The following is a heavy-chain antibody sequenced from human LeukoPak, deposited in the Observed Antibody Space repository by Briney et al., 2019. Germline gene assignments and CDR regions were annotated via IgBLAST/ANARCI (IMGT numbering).Heavy chain of an antibody. J-gene: IGHJ4*02. V-gene: IGHV3-30-3*01. D-gene: IGHD2-15*01. Sequence: GGSLRLSCAASGFTFSSYAMHWVRQAPGKGLEWVAVISYDGSNKYYADSVKGRFTISRDNSKNTLYLQMNSLRAEDTAVYYCARDKGYCSGGSCSYYFDYWGQGTLVTVSS. CDR3: ARDKGYCSGGSCSYYFDY. CDR1: GFTFSSYA. CDR2: ISYDGSNK.